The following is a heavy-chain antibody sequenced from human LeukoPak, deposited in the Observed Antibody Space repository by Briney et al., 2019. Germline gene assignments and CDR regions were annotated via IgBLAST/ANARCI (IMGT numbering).Heavy chain of an antibody. J-gene: IGHJ4*02. CDR3: VTTDYDILTGYSPH. CDR1: GFTFSNFG. D-gene: IGHD3-9*01. V-gene: IGHV3-30*02. CDR2: IRSDGGIK. Sequence: GGSLRLSCAASGFTFSNFGMHWVRQAPGKGLEWVAFIRSDGGIKYYADSVKGRFTISRDKLKNTLYLQMNSLRAEDTAVYYCVTTDYDILTGYSPHWGQGTLVTVS.